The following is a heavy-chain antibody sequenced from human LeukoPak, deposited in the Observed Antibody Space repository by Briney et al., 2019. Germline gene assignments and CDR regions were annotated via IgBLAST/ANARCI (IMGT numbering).Heavy chain of an antibody. D-gene: IGHD1-1*01. Sequence: GGSLRLSCAASGFTFSSYSMSWVRQGPGKGLEWVSSISSSSTYKYYAGSVKGRFTISRDNAKNSLYLQMNSLRAEDTALYYCARAGNWNDGTFDYWGQGTLVTVSS. V-gene: IGHV3-21*04. J-gene: IGHJ4*02. CDR2: ISSSSTYK. CDR1: GFTFSSYS. CDR3: ARAGNWNDGTFDY.